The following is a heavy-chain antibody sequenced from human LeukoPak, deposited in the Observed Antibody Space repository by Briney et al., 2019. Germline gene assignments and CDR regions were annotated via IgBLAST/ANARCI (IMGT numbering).Heavy chain of an antibody. CDR3: ARGPGYDILTGYPYFDY. CDR1: GYSFTSYW. CDR2: IYPGDSDT. Sequence: GESLKISCKGSGYSFTSYWIGWVRQMPGKGLEWMGIIYPGDSDTRYSPSFQGQVTISVDKSISTAYLQWSSLKASDTAMYYCARGPGYDILTGYPYFDYWGQGTLVTVSS. V-gene: IGHV5-51*01. D-gene: IGHD3-9*01. J-gene: IGHJ4*02.